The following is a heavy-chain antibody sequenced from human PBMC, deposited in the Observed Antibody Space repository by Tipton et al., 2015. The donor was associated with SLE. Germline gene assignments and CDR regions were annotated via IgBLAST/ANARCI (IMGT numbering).Heavy chain of an antibody. J-gene: IGHJ6*03. Sequence: TLSLTCTVSSGSISSYYWSWIRQPPGKGLEWIGDIYYSGSTNYNPSLKSRVTISIDTSKNHFSLKVNSVTAADTAVYYCARGYYYYMDVWGKWTTVTVSS. V-gene: IGHV4-59*01. CDR1: SGSISSYY. CDR2: IYYSGST. CDR3: ARGYYYYMDV.